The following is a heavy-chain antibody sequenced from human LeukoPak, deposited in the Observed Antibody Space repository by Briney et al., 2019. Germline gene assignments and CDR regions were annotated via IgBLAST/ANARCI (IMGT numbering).Heavy chain of an antibody. D-gene: IGHD4-11*01. CDR2: ISYDGGNS. Sequence: GGSLRLSCAASGFTFSSYGMHWVRQAPGKGLEWVAVISYDGGNSYYANSVKGRFTISRDNSKNTLYLQMNSLRTEDTAVYYCAKDRSSYSHYSYYGMDVWGQGTTVTVSS. CDR3: AKDRSSYSHYSYYGMDV. V-gene: IGHV3-30*18. CDR1: GFTFSSYG. J-gene: IGHJ6*02.